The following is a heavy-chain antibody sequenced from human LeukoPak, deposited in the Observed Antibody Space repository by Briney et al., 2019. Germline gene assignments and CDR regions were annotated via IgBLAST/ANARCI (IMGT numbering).Heavy chain of an antibody. J-gene: IGHJ5*02. D-gene: IGHD6-6*01. CDR3: ARTRDSSSSGWFDP. CDR2: IYHSGST. CDR1: GYSISSGYY. Sequence: PSETLSLTCTVSGYSISSGYYWGWIRQPPGKGLEWIGSIYHSGSTNYNPSLKSRVTISVDTSKNQFSLKLSSVTAADTAVYYCARTRDSSSSGWFDPWGQGTLVTVSS. V-gene: IGHV4-38-2*02.